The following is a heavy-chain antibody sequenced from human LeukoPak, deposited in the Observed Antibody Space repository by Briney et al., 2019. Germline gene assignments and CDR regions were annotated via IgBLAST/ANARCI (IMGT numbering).Heavy chain of an antibody. CDR1: GFTFSSYA. V-gene: IGHV3-30-3*01. CDR3: ARDTSGGYSFDY. Sequence: GRSLRFSCAASGFTFSSYAMHWVRQAPGKGLEWVAVISYDGSNKYYADSVKGRFTISRDNSKNTLYLQMNSLRAEDTAVYYCARDTSGGYSFDYWGQGTLVTVSS. CDR2: ISYDGSNK. J-gene: IGHJ4*02. D-gene: IGHD6-13*01.